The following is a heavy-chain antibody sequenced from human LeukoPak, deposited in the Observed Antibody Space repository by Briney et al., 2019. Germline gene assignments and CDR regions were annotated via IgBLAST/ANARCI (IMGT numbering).Heavy chain of an antibody. D-gene: IGHD6-19*01. J-gene: IGHJ4*02. V-gene: IGHV3-23*01. Sequence: GGSLRLSCAASGFTFSSYAMSWVRQAPGKGLEWVSAISGSGGSTSYADSVKGRFTISRDNAKNTLYLQMNSLRAEDTAVYYCARDPPGSGWHVLPDYWGQGTLVTVSS. CDR1: GFTFSSYA. CDR3: ARDPPGSGWHVLPDY. CDR2: ISGSGGST.